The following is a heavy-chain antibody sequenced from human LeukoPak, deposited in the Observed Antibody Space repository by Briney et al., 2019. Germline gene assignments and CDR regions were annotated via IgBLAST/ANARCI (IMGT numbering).Heavy chain of an antibody. CDR3: ARVSGRREMATSYYFDY. CDR1: GFTFSSYW. CDR2: ISSSGSTI. J-gene: IGHJ4*02. D-gene: IGHD5-24*01. Sequence: PGGSLRLSCAASGFTFSSYWMSWIRQAPGKGLEWVSYISSSGSTIYYADSVKGRFTISRDNAKNSLYLQMNSLRAEDTAVYYCARVSGRREMATSYYFDYWGQGTLVTVSS. V-gene: IGHV3-11*01.